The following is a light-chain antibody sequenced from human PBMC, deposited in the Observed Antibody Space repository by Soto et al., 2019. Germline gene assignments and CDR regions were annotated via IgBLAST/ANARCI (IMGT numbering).Light chain of an antibody. Sequence: ETVMTQSPATLSVSPGERATLSCRASQSVNSNLAWYQQKLGQAPRVLIFGASTRATGIPARFSGSGSGTEFSLTINSLQSEDFAVYYCQEYNTWPWTFGQGTKVETK. CDR3: QEYNTWPWT. CDR2: GAS. CDR1: QSVNSN. V-gene: IGKV3-15*01. J-gene: IGKJ1*01.